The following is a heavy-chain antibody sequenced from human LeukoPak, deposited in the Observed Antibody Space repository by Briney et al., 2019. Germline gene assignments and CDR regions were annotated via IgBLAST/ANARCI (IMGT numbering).Heavy chain of an antibody. V-gene: IGHV1-3*03. CDR1: GYTFTSYA. J-gene: IGHJ4*02. D-gene: IGHD2-21*02. Sequence: ASVKVSCKASGYTFTSYAMHWVRQAPGQRLEWMGWINAGNGNTKYSQEFQGRVTITRDTSASTAYMELSSLRPEDMAVYYCARDPLAYCGGDCYSPFDYWGQGTLVTVSS. CDR3: ARDPLAYCGGDCYSPFDY. CDR2: INAGNGNT.